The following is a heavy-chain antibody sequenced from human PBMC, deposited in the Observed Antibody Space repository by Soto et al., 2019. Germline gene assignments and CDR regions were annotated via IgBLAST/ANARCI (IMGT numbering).Heavy chain of an antibody. CDR3: AKDRMGASGWFDP. V-gene: IGHV3-23*01. CDR2: VSGNGGNT. J-gene: IGHJ5*02. Sequence: GGSLRLSCVASGFSFSSYTMNWVRQAPGKGLEWVSGVSGNGGNTYYADSVKGRFSISRDNSKNTLYLQLNSLRAEDTAIYYCAKDRMGASGWFDPWGQGTPVTVSS. D-gene: IGHD1-26*01. CDR1: GFSFSSYT.